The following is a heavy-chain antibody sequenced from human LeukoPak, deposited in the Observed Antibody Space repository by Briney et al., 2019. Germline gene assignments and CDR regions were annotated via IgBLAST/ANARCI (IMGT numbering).Heavy chain of an antibody. Sequence: GGSLRLSCAASGFTFSSYTMNWVRQAPGKGLEWVSSISSSSSYIYYADSVKGRFTISRDNAKNSLSLQMISLTGEDTAVYYCARDRNSGGRDQDYWGQGTLVTVSS. CDR1: GFTFSSYT. J-gene: IGHJ4*02. V-gene: IGHV3-21*01. CDR2: ISSSSSYI. D-gene: IGHD6-19*01. CDR3: ARDRNSGGRDQDY.